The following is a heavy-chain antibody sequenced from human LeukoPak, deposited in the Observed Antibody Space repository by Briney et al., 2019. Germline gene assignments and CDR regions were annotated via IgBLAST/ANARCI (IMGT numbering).Heavy chain of an antibody. CDR1: GGSFSGYY. D-gene: IGHD3-3*01. CDR2: INHSGST. CDR3: ARAAIFGVVTLSRYGMDV. Sequence: SETLSLTCAVYGGSFSGYYWSWIRQPPGKGLEWIGEINHSGSTNYNPSLKGRVTISVDTSKNQFSLKLSSVTAADTAVYYCARAAIFGVVTLSRYGMDVWGQGTTVTVSS. V-gene: IGHV4-34*01. J-gene: IGHJ6*02.